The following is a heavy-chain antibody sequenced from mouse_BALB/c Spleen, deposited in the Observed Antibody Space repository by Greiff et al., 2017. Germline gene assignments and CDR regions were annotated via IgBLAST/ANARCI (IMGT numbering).Heavy chain of an antibody. CDR2: ISYDGSN. Sequence: EVKLQESGPGLVKPSQSLSLTCSVTGYSITSGYYWNWIRQFPGNQLEWMGYISYDGSNNYNPSLKNRISITRDTSKNQFFLKLNSVTTEDTATYYCARVYGNYYAMDYWGQGTSVTVSS. V-gene: IGHV3-6*02. CDR1: GYSITSGYY. J-gene: IGHJ4*01. CDR3: ARVYGNYYAMDY. D-gene: IGHD2-10*02.